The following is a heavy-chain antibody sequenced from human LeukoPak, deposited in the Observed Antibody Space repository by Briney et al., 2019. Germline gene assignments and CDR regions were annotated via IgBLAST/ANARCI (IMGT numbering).Heavy chain of an antibody. J-gene: IGHJ4*02. CDR2: FDGNAHGT. V-gene: IGHV3-23*01. D-gene: IGHD2-21*01. Sequence: GGSLRLSCATSGFTFSQFGMTWVRQPPGKGLEWVASFDGNAHGTYYADSVKGRCTISSDNSKNTVYLQMNSLRADDTAIYYCAKARIIGVGWAQFDSWGQGSLVTVSS. CDR3: AKARIIGVGWAQFDS. CDR1: GFTFSQFG.